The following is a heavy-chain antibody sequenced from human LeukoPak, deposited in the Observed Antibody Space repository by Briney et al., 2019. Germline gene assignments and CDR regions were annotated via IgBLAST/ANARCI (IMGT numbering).Heavy chain of an antibody. Sequence: GGSLRLSCAASGFTVSSNYMSWVRQAPGKGLEWVSVIYSGGSTYYADSVKGRFTISRDNSKNTLYLQMNSLRAEDTAVYYCARDPLYYDFWSGYSDAFDIWGQGTMVTVSS. CDR1: GFTVSSNY. J-gene: IGHJ3*02. V-gene: IGHV3-66*01. D-gene: IGHD3-3*01. CDR3: ARDPLYYDFWSGYSDAFDI. CDR2: IYSGGST.